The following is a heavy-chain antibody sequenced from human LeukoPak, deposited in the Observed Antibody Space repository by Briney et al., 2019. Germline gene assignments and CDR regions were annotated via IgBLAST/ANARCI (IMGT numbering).Heavy chain of an antibody. V-gene: IGHV1-46*01. CDR1: GYSFTIYY. D-gene: IGHD3-10*01. CDR3: ARGSSVYDY. Sequence: ASVKVSCKASGYSFTIYYIHWVRQAPGQGLEWMGIINPSGGSTRYAQKFQGRVTMTRDTSTSTVYMELRSLRSDDTAVYYCARGSSVYDYWGQGTLVTVSS. CDR2: INPSGGST. J-gene: IGHJ4*02.